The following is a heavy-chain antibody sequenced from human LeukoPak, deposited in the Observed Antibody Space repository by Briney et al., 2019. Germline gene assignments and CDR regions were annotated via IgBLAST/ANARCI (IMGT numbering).Heavy chain of an antibody. CDR2: IYPGGSDT. CDR1: GYSFTSYW. D-gene: IGHD6-13*01. J-gene: IGHJ4*02. V-gene: IGHV5-51*01. Sequence: GESLKISCKGSGYSFTSYWIGWVRQMPGKGLEWMGIIYPGGSDTRYSPSFQGQVTISADKSISTAYLQWSSLKASDTAMYYCASSIAAGAYYFDYWGQGTLVTVSS. CDR3: ASSIAAGAYYFDY.